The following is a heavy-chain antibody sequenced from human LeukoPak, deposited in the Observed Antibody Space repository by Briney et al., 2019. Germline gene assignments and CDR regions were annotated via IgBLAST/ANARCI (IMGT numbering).Heavy chain of an antibody. D-gene: IGHD2-15*01. CDR3: ARTVGYCSGGSCSDNWFDP. J-gene: IGHJ5*02. CDR2: INPNSGGT. CDR1: GYIFTGYY. Sequence: ASVKVSCKASGYIFTGYYMHWVRQAPGQGLEWMGWINPNSGGTNYAQKFQGRVTMTRDTSISTAYMELSRLRSDDTAVYYCARTVGYCSGGSCSDNWFDPWGQGTLVTVSS. V-gene: IGHV1-2*02.